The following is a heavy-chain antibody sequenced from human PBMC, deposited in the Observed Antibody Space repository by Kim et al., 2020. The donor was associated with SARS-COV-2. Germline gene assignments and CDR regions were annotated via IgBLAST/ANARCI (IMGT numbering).Heavy chain of an antibody. CDR1: GGSISSSSYY. J-gene: IGHJ3*02. CDR3: ARRGPMITFGGVIIGPPAAFDI. D-gene: IGHD3-16*02. V-gene: IGHV4-39*01. Sequence: SETLSLTCTVSGGSISSSSYYWGWIRQPPGKGLEWIGSIYYSGSTYYNPSLKSRVTISVDTSKNQFSLKLSSVTAADTAVYYCARRGPMITFGGVIIGPPAAFDIWGQGTMVTVSS. CDR2: IYYSGST.